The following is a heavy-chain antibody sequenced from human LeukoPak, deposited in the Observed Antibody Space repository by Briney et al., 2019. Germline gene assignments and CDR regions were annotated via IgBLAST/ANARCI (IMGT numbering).Heavy chain of an antibody. CDR3: ARHEEYYYGSGSPKGQTNWFDP. CDR2: IYYSGST. D-gene: IGHD3-10*01. J-gene: IGHJ5*02. CDR1: GGSISSYY. V-gene: IGHV4-59*08. Sequence: PSETLSLTCTVSGGSISSYYWSWIRQPPGKGLEWIGYIYYSGSTNYNPSLKSRVTISVDTAKNQFSLKLSSVTAADTAVYYCARHEEYYYGSGSPKGQTNWFDPWGQGTLVTVSS.